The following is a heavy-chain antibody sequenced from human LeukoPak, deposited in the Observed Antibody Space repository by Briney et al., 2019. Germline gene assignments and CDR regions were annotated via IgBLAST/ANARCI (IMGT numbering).Heavy chain of an antibody. CDR1: GGSISSGGYS. Sequence: PSETLSLTCAVSGGSISSGGYSWSWIRQPPGKGLEWIGYIYHSGSTYYNPSLKSRVTISVDRSKNQFSLNLSSVTAADTAVYYCAREGFCSGGSCDNWFDPWGQGTLVTVSS. J-gene: IGHJ5*02. D-gene: IGHD2-15*01. CDR2: IYHSGST. CDR3: AREGFCSGGSCDNWFDP. V-gene: IGHV4-30-2*01.